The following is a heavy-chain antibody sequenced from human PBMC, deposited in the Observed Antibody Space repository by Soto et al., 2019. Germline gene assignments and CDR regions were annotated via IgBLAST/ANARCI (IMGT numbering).Heavy chain of an antibody. Sequence: GSLSLSCAASGFTVSSNYMSWVRQAPGKGLEWVSVIYSGGSTYYADSVKGRFTISRDNSKNTLYLQMNSLRAEDTAVYYCATQTPVVVNYYYGMDVWGQGTTVTVSS. CDR2: IYSGGST. D-gene: IGHD3-22*01. CDR1: GFTVSSNY. CDR3: ATQTPVVVNYYYGMDV. J-gene: IGHJ6*02. V-gene: IGHV3-53*01.